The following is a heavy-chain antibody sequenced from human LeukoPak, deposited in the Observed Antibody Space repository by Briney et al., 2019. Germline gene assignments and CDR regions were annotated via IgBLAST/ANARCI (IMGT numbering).Heavy chain of an antibody. CDR2: IYYSGST. CDR3: ARLRDWFDP. V-gene: IGHV4-59*11. J-gene: IGHJ5*02. Sequence: SVTLSLTCTVSGRFISNHYWSWIRQPPGKGLEWIGYIYYSGSTNYNPSLKSRVTMSVDTSKNQFSLKLSSVTAADTAVYYCARLRDWFDPWGQGTLVTVSS. CDR1: GRFISNHY.